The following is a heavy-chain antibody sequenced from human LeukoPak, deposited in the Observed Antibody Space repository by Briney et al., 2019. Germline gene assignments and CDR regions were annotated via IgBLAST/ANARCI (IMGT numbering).Heavy chain of an antibody. Sequence: ASVKVSCKASGYTSTGYYMHWVRQAPGQGLEWMGWINPNSGGTNYAQKFQGRVTMTRDTSISTAYMELSRLRSDDTAVYYCARGESSSSWYEGDAFDIWGQGTMVTVSS. V-gene: IGHV1-2*02. J-gene: IGHJ3*02. D-gene: IGHD6-13*01. CDR2: INPNSGGT. CDR1: GYTSTGYY. CDR3: ARGESSSSWYEGDAFDI.